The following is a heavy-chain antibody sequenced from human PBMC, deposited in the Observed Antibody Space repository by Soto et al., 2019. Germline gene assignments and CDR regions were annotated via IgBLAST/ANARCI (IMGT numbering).Heavy chain of an antibody. V-gene: IGHV1-18*01. J-gene: IGHJ4*02. CDR3: AIGACRGDGWNSCYFDY. CDR2: ISAYNGNT. Sequence: GASVKVSCKASGNTFTTYGINWVRQAPGQGPEWMGWISAYNGNTTYAQKFQGRVTMTTDTSTSTGYMELRSLRSDDTAVYYCAIGACRGDGWNSCYFDYWGQGAKLTVSS. CDR1: GNTFTTYG. D-gene: IGHD2-21*02.